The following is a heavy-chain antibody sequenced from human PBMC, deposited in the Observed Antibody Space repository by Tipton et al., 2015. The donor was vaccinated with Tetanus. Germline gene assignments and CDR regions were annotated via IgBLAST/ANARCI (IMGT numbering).Heavy chain of an antibody. CDR1: GGSVSSGSYY. J-gene: IGHJ4*02. V-gene: IGHV4-61*01. Sequence: TLSLTCTVSGGSVSSGSYYWSWIRQPPGKGLEWIGYIYYSGSTNYNPSLKSRVTISVDTSKNQFSLKLSSVTAADTAVYYCARDQRGSGSYGRGTSYYFDYWGQGTLVTVSS. D-gene: IGHD1-26*01. CDR2: IYYSGST. CDR3: ARDQRGSGSYGRGTSYYFDY.